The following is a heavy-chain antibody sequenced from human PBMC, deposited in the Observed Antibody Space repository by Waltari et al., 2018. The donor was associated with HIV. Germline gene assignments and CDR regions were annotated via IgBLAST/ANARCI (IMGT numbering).Heavy chain of an antibody. V-gene: IGHV3-33*01. CDR1: AFTFNSYG. Sequence: QMQLVESGGGVVQPGRSLRLSCAASAFTFNSYGIHWVRQAPGKGLEWVAGKWYDGSNKYYADSVKGRFTISRDNSKNTLYLQMNSLRADDTAVYYCARWAYSSGWPTNWYFDLWGRGTLVTVSS. CDR2: KWYDGSNK. CDR3: ARWAYSSGWPTNWYFDL. J-gene: IGHJ2*01. D-gene: IGHD6-25*01.